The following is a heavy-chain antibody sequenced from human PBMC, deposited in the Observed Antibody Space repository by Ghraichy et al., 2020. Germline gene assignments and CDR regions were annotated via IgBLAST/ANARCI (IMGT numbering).Heavy chain of an antibody. CDR3: ARAHPFIVVVPARNQFDY. V-gene: IGHV4-34*01. CDR1: GGSFSGYY. D-gene: IGHD2-2*01. J-gene: IGHJ4*02. Sequence: ESLNISCAVYGGSFSGYYWSWIRQPPGKGLEWIGEINHSGSTNYNPSLKSRVTISVDTSKNQFSLKLSSVTAADTAVYYCARAHPFIVVVPARNQFDYWGQGTLVTVSS. CDR2: INHSGST.